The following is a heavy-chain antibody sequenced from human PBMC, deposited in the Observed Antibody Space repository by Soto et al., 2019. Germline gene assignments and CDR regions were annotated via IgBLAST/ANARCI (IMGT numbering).Heavy chain of an antibody. CDR2: IYYSGST. J-gene: IGHJ6*02. V-gene: IGHV4-31*03. CDR3: ARGYGSGSYYYYGMDV. D-gene: IGHD3-10*01. Sequence: SETLSLTCTVSGGSISSGGYYWSWIRQHPGKGLEWIGYIYYSGSTYYNPSLKSRVTISVDTSKNQFSLKLSSVTAADTAVFYCARGYGSGSYYYYGMDVWGQGTTVTVPS. CDR1: GGSISSGGYY.